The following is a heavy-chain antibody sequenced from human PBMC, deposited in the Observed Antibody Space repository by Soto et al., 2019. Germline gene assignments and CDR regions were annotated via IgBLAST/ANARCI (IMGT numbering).Heavy chain of an antibody. J-gene: IGHJ3*02. CDR3: ARASFGVVMRRAFDI. CDR2: INHSGST. Sequence: SETLSLTCAVYGGSFSGYYWSWIRQPPGKGLEWIGEINHSGSTNYNPSHKSRVTISVDTSKNQFSLKLSSVTAADTAVYYCARASFGVVMRRAFDIWGQGTMVTVSS. V-gene: IGHV4-34*01. CDR1: GGSFSGYY. D-gene: IGHD3-3*01.